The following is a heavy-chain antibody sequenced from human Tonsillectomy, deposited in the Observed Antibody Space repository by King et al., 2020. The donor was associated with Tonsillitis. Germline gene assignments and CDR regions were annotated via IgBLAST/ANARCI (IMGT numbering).Heavy chain of an antibody. Sequence: QLQESGPGLVKPSETLSLTCTVSGGSISSSSYYWGWIRQPPGQGLEWIGSIYYSGSTYYNPSLKSRVTISVDTSKNQFSLKLSSVTAADTAVYYCARDQGIAARPHQYYFDYWGQGTLVTVSS. J-gene: IGHJ4*02. V-gene: IGHV4-39*07. CDR3: ARDQGIAARPHQYYFDY. D-gene: IGHD6-6*01. CDR2: IYYSGST. CDR1: GGSISSSSYY.